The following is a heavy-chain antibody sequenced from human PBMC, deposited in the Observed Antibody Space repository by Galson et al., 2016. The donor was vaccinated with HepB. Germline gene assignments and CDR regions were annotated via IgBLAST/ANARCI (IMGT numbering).Heavy chain of an antibody. Sequence: TLSLTCTVSGDSISSTSYYWSWIRQPAGKGLEWIGRMSTSGTTNYNPSLKSRVIISVDTSKNQFSLNLNSATAADTAVYYCARDPPGIGNYFDYWGQGTLVSVSS. CDR3: ARDPPGIGNYFDY. J-gene: IGHJ4*02. CDR2: MSTSGTT. D-gene: IGHD1-26*01. CDR1: GDSISSTSYY. V-gene: IGHV4-61*02.